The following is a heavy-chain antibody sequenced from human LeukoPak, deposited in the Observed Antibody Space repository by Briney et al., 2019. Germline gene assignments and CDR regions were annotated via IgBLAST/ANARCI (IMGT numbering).Heavy chain of an antibody. CDR2: INRDGSGK. Sequence: GGSLRLSCAASGFTFSNFWMSWVRQAPGKGLEWVANINRDGSGKNYVGSVKGRFTVSRDNARSSVYLQMNSLRAEDTAVYYCAKAYYGSGSGYYGMDVWGQGTTVTVSS. D-gene: IGHD3-10*01. V-gene: IGHV3-7*03. J-gene: IGHJ6*02. CDR3: AKAYYGSGSGYYGMDV. CDR1: GFTFSNFW.